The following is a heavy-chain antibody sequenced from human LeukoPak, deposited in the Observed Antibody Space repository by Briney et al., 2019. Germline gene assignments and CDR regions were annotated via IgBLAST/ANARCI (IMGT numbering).Heavy chain of an antibody. J-gene: IGHJ3*02. CDR3: ARRGVQEQTFDI. CDR2: IYYSGST. D-gene: IGHD1/OR15-1a*01. CDR1: GGSFSGYY. V-gene: IGHV4-34*01. Sequence: SETLSLTCAVYGGSFSGYYWSWIRQPPGKGLEWIGSIYYSGSTYYNPSLKSRVTISVDTSKNQFSLKLSSVTAADTAVYYCARRGVQEQTFDIWGQGTMVTVSS.